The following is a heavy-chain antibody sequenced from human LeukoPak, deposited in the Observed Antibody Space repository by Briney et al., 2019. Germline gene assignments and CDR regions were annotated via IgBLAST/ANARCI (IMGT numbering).Heavy chain of an antibody. CDR1: GFTFSSSW. CDR3: ARDVRYYYDSSGYSHYFDY. D-gene: IGHD3-22*01. CDR2: INQDGSDK. J-gene: IGHJ4*02. V-gene: IGHV3-7*01. Sequence: GGSLRLSCAASGFTFSSSWMSWVRHTPGKGLEWVANINQDGSDKYYVDSVKGRFTISRDNAKNSLYLQISSLRAEDTAVYYCARDVRYYYDSSGYSHYFDYWGQGTLVTVSS.